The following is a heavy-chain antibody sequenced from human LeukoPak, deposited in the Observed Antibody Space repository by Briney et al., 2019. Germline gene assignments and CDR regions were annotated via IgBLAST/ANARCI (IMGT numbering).Heavy chain of an antibody. D-gene: IGHD3-3*01. CDR3: ARGFLEWLTYYYGMDV. Sequence: ASVKVSCKASGYTFTSYGISWVRQAPGQGLEWMGWINPNSGGTNYAQKFQGRVTMTRDTSISTAYMELSSLRSEDTAVYYCARGFLEWLTYYYGMDVWGQGTTVTVSS. CDR2: INPNSGGT. J-gene: IGHJ6*02. V-gene: IGHV1-2*02. CDR1: GYTFTSYG.